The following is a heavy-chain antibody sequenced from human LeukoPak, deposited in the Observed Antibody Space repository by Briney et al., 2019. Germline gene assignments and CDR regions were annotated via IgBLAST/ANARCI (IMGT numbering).Heavy chain of an antibody. J-gene: IGHJ4*02. CDR3: ARARSGWYLGQFDY. Sequence: GGSLRLSCVVSGFTFSSYAMHWVRQAPGKGLEWVAVLSYDGSNKYCADSVKGRFTISRENSKNTMYLQMNSLRPEDTAVYYCARARSGWYLGQFDYWGQGTLVTVSS. CDR1: GFTFSSYA. CDR2: LSYDGSNK. V-gene: IGHV3-30*04. D-gene: IGHD6-19*01.